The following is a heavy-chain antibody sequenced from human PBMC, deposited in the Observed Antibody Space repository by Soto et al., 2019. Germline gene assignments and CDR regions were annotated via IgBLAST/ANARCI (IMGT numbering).Heavy chain of an antibody. D-gene: IGHD4-17*01. CDR3: AKPTPDYGDYGWFDP. V-gene: IGHV3-23*01. CDR1: GFTFSSYA. J-gene: IGHJ5*02. Sequence: PGGSLRLSCAASGFTFSSYAMSWVRQAPGKGLEWVSAISGSGGSTYYADSVKGRFTISRDNSKNTLYLQMNSLRAGDTAVYYCAKPTPDYGDYGWFDPWGQGTLVTVSS. CDR2: ISGSGGST.